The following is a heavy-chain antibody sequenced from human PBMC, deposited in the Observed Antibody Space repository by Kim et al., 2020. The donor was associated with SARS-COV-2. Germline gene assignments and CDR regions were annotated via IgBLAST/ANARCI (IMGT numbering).Heavy chain of an antibody. D-gene: IGHD3-10*01. Sequence: GGSLRLSCAASGFTFSNYAMHWVRQAPGKGLEWVAVISFDGSNKYYADSVKGRFTMSRDDSKNTVYLQMNSLRAEDTAVYYCVRDPLLLDFYYYYAIDV. CDR1: GFTFSNYA. CDR2: ISFDGSNK. CDR3: VRDPLLLDFYYYYAIDV. J-gene: IGHJ6*01. V-gene: IGHV3-30-3*01.